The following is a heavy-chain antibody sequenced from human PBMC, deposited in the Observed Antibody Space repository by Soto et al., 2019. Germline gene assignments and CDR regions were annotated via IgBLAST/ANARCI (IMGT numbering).Heavy chain of an antibody. CDR3: AKDVESGWYEAFDY. Sequence: GGSLRLSCTASGLAFSQYGMCWVRQAPGKGLEWVSSIRSFDYRTNYADSVKGRFTISRDNSKSTLSLQMNSLRAEDTAVYYCAKDVESGWYEAFDYWGPGTLVTVSS. J-gene: IGHJ4*02. V-gene: IGHV3-23*01. CDR1: GLAFSQYG. CDR2: IRSFDYRT. D-gene: IGHD6-19*01.